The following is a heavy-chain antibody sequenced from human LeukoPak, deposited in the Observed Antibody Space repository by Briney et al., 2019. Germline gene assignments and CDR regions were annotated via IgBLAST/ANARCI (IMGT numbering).Heavy chain of an antibody. CDR2: ISGSDDGT. J-gene: IGHJ4*02. Sequence: GGSLRPSCAASGFTFSTYAMSWVRQIPGKGLEWVSAISGSDDGTYYADSVKGRFTISRDNSRNTLYLQMNTLRAEDTAVYFCAKSPVSSCRGSFCYPFDYWGQGTLVTVSS. V-gene: IGHV3-23*01. D-gene: IGHD2-15*01. CDR1: GFTFSTYA. CDR3: AKSPVSSCRGSFCYPFDY.